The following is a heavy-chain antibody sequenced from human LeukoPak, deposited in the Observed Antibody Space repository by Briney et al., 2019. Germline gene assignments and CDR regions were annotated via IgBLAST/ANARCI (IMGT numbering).Heavy chain of an antibody. V-gene: IGHV3-7*01. D-gene: IGHD5-18*01. J-gene: IGHJ4*02. CDR1: GFTFSGYW. CDR2: INQDGSEI. CDR3: ASDLGSLQLWSYFDS. Sequence: GGSLRLSCAASGFTFSGYWMTWVRQAPGTGLEGVANINQDGSEIYYVDSVKGRFTISRDNAKNSLYLQMNSLRAEDTAVYYCASDLGSLQLWSYFDSWGEGTLVSVSS.